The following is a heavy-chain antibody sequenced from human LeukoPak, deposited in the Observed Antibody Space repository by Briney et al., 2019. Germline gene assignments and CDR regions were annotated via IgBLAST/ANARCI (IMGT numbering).Heavy chain of an antibody. J-gene: IGHJ4*02. CDR1: GYTFTSYY. V-gene: IGHV1-46*01. CDR3: ARVGVFYYFDY. Sequence: RASVKVSCKASGYTFTSYYMHWVRQAPGQGLEWMGIINPSGGSTSYAQKFQGRVTMTRDTSTSTVYMELSSLRSEDAAVYYCARVGVFYYFDYWGQGTLVTVSS. CDR2: INPSGGST. D-gene: IGHD3-10*01.